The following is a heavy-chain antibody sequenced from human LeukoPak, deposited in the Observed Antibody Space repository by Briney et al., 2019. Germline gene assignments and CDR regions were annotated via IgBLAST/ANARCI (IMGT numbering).Heavy chain of an antibody. Sequence: SETLSLTCTVSGASISSYYWSWIRQPPGKGLEWIGEINHSGSTNYNPSLRSRVTISVDTSKNQFSLKLSSVTAADTAVYYCARGPHIPGRLLRFLEWLREYYFDYWGQGTLVTVSS. CDR3: ARGPHIPGRLLRFLEWLREYYFDY. J-gene: IGHJ4*02. D-gene: IGHD3-3*01. CDR2: INHSGST. V-gene: IGHV4-34*01. CDR1: GASISSYY.